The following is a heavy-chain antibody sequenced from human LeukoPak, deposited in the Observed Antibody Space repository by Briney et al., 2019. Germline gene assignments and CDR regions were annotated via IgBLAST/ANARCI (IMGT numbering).Heavy chain of an antibody. V-gene: IGHV4-4*07. CDR1: GGSISSYY. J-gene: IGHJ4*02. D-gene: IGHD3-22*01. CDR3: ARQNWDYYDSSGYLVY. Sequence: SETLSLTCTVSGGSISSYYWSWIRQPAGKGLEWIGRIYTSGSTNYNPSLKSRVTMSVDTSKNQFSLKLSSVTAADTAVYYCARQNWDYYDSSGYLVYWGQGTLVTVSS. CDR2: IYTSGST.